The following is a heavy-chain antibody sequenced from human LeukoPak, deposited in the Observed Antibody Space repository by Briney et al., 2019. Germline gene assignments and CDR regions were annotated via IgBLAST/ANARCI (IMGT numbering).Heavy chain of an antibody. CDR3: TRAYGESRVNYFDP. V-gene: IGHV4-39*07. J-gene: IGHJ5*02. Sequence: SETLSLTCAVSGGSITSSDRHWGWIRQAPGKGLEWIGTIYFTGDPYYSSSLKSRVTISVDTSKNQFSLKLRSATAADTAVYFCTRAYGESRVNYFDPWGQGTLVTVSS. CDR2: IYFTGDP. CDR1: GGSITSSDRH. D-gene: IGHD3-10*01.